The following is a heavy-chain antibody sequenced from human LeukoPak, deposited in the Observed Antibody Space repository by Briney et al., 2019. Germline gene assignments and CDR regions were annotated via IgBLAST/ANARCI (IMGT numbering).Heavy chain of an antibody. J-gene: IGHJ4*02. V-gene: IGHV3-23*01. D-gene: IGHD2-21*01. CDR1: GCTFRSHA. CDR3: AKDFRIGYSAHFDY. CDR2: IYENGGTT. Sequence: GGSLRLSCVGSGCTFRSHAMSWVRQAPEKGLEFVSGIYENGGTTYYADSVKGRFSISRDNSKNTLYLQMDSLRGEDTAVYYCAKDFRIGYSAHFDYWGQGALVTVSS.